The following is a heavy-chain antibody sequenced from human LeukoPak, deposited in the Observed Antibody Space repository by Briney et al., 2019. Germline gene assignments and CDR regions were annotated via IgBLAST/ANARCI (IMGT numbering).Heavy chain of an antibody. J-gene: IGHJ6*03. Sequence: ASVKVSCKASGYTFTSYDINWVRQATGQGLEWMGWMNPNSGNTGYAQKFQGRVTMTWNTSISTAYMELSSLRSEDTAVYYCARGSGAYYYYYYMDVWGKGTTVTVSS. D-gene: IGHD3-10*01. V-gene: IGHV1-8*01. CDR2: MNPNSGNT. CDR1: GYTFTSYD. CDR3: ARGSGAYYYYYYMDV.